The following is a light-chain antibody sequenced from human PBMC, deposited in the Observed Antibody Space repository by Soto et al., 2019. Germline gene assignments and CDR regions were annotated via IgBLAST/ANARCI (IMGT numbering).Light chain of an antibody. V-gene: IGKV1-16*02. CDR3: QQYDPYPIT. Sequence: DIQMTQSPSSLSASVGDTVTITCRASQGARTSVAWFQHKAGKAPKTLIFASSSLHSGVPRKFGGSGSGTDCTLTISSLQPEDFATYYCQQYDPYPITFGQGTRVDIK. J-gene: IGKJ5*01. CDR1: QGARTS. CDR2: ASS.